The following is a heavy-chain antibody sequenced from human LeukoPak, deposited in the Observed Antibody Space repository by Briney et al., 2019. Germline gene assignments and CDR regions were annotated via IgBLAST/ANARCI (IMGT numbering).Heavy chain of an antibody. J-gene: IGHJ4*02. CDR1: GFTFSNAW. V-gene: IGHV3-15*01. Sequence: GGSLRLSCAASGFTFSNAWMSWVRQAPGKGLEWVGRIKSKTDGGTTDYAAPVKGRFTISRDDSKNTLYLQMNSLKTEDTAVYYCTTGADYYDSSGYYTYSLLAFDYWGQGTLVTVS. CDR2: IKSKTDGGTT. CDR3: TTGADYYDSSGYYTYSLLAFDY. D-gene: IGHD3-22*01.